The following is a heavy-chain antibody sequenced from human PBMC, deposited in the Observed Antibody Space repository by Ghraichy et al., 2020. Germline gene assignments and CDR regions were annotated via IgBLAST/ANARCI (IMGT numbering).Heavy chain of an antibody. CDR2: ISAYNGNT. CDR3: ARVMGSSGYYYNEAFDI. Sequence: ASVKVSCKASGYTFTSYGISWVRQAPGQGLEWMGWISAYNGNTNYAQKLQGRVTMTTVTSTSTAYMELRSLRSDDTAVYYCARVMGSSGYYYNEAFDIWGQGTMVTVSS. V-gene: IGHV1-18*04. D-gene: IGHD3-22*01. J-gene: IGHJ3*02. CDR1: GYTFTSYG.